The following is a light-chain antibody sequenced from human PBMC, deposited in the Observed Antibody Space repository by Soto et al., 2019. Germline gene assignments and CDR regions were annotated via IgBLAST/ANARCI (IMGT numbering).Light chain of an antibody. CDR1: SSDVGGYNY. V-gene: IGLV2-14*03. J-gene: IGLJ3*02. Sequence: QSALTQPASVSGSPGQSITISCTGTSSDVGGYNYVSWYQQHPGKAPKLMIYDVSDRPSGVSNRFSGSKSGNTASLTISGLQAEDGADYYCSSYTSSTTVVFGGGTKATVL. CDR2: DVS. CDR3: SSYTSSTTVV.